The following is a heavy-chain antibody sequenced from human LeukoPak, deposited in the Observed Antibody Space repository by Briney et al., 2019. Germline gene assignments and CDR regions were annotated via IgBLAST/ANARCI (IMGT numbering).Heavy chain of an antibody. D-gene: IGHD1-26*01. CDR1: GFTFSSYS. Sequence: GGSLRLSCAASGFTFSSYSMNWVRQAPGKGLEWVSSISSSSSYIYYADSVKGRFTISRDNAKNSLYLQMNSLRAEDTAVYYCAKDGVGATRYYYYYMDVWGKGTTVTVSS. CDR3: AKDGVGATRYYYYYMDV. J-gene: IGHJ6*03. V-gene: IGHV3-21*01. CDR2: ISSSSSYI.